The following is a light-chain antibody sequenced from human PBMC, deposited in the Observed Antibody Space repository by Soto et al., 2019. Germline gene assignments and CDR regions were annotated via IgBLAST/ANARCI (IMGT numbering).Light chain of an antibody. Sequence: IQMTQSPSTLSASVGDRVTITCRASQSIDRCLAWYQQKPGKVPKLLIYDASSLESGVPSRFSGSGAGAEFMLTISSLQPDDFATYYCQQYNGYLTWTFGQGTKVENK. J-gene: IGKJ1*01. CDR2: DAS. V-gene: IGKV1-5*01. CDR3: QQYNGYLTWT. CDR1: QSIDRC.